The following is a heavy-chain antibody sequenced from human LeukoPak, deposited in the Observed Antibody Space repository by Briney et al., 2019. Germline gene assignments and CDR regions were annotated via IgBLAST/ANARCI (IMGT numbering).Heavy chain of an antibody. J-gene: IGHJ4*02. CDR2: ISSSGSTI. V-gene: IGHV3-11*04. CDR1: GFTFSDYY. CDR3: RVVVVPAAVPGY. D-gene: IGHD2-2*01. Sequence: GGSLRLSCAASGFTFSDYYMSWIRQAPGKGLEWVSYISSSGSTIYYADSVKGRFTISRDNAKNSLYLQMNSLRAEDTAVYYCRVVVVPAAVPGYWGQGTLVTVSS.